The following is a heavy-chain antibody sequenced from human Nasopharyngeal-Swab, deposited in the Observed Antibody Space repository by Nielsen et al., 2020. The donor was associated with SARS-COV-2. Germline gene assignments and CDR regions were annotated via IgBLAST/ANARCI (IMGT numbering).Heavy chain of an antibody. Sequence: GGSLRLSCAASGFTFSSYAMSWVRQAPGKGLEWVSAISGSGGSTYYADSVKGRFTISRDNSKSTLYLQMNSLRAEDTAVYYCAKVRYSGYDHYYYYGMDVWGQGTTVTASS. CDR1: GFTFSSYA. D-gene: IGHD5-12*01. CDR2: ISGSGGST. J-gene: IGHJ6*02. CDR3: AKVRYSGYDHYYYYGMDV. V-gene: IGHV3-23*01.